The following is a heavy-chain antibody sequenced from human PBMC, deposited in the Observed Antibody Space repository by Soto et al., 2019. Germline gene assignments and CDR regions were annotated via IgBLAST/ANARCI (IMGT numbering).Heavy chain of an antibody. Sequence: ASVKVSCKASGFTFTSSAVQWVRQARGQRLEWIGWIVVGSGNTNYAQKFQERVTITRDMSTSTAYMELSSLRSEDTAVYYCAAHSIAAAGGYYYYGMDVWGQGTTVTVS. CDR1: GFTFTSSA. D-gene: IGHD6-13*01. CDR3: AAHSIAAAGGYYYYGMDV. CDR2: IVVGSGNT. J-gene: IGHJ6*02. V-gene: IGHV1-58*01.